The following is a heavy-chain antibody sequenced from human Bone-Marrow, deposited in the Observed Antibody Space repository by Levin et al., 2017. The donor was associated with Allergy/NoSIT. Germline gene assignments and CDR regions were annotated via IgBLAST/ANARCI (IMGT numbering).Heavy chain of an antibody. D-gene: IGHD2-15*01. V-gene: IGHV1-69*06. CDR1: GGTFSTYA. CDR3: GRCYDGDSYYYDMDV. Sequence: PAASVKVSCKASGGTFSTYAISWVRQAPGQGLEWMGGIIPIFGTTNYAQKFQGRVTITADTSTSTAYMELNSLISEDTAVYYCGRCYDGDSYYYDMDVWGQGTAVTVSS. J-gene: IGHJ6*02. CDR2: IIPIFGTT.